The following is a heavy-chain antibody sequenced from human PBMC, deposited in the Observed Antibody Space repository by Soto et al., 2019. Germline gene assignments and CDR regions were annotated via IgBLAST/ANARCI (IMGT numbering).Heavy chain of an antibody. J-gene: IGHJ3*02. CDR2: ISSSGSTI. CDR1: GFTFSSYE. D-gene: IGHD5-12*01. CDR3: ARENSGYDDAFDI. V-gene: IGHV3-48*03. Sequence: GGSLRLSCAASGFTFSSYEMNWVRQAPGKGLEWVSYISSSGSTIYYADSVKGRFTISRDNAKNSLYLQMNSLRAEDTAVYYCARENSGYDDAFDIWGQGTMVTVSS.